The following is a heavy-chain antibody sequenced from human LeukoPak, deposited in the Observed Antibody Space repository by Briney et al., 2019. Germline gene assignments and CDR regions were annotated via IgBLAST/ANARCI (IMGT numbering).Heavy chain of an antibody. V-gene: IGHV4-30-2*01. Sequence: SETLSLTCTVSGGSISSGGYYWSWIRQPPGKGLEWIGYIYHSGSTYYNPSLKSRVTISVDRSKNQFSLKLSSVTAADTAVYYCARGGDAKGIGGVPAAMGMSDYWGQETLVTVSS. CDR1: GGSISSGGYY. CDR3: ARGGDAKGIGGVPAAMGMSDY. J-gene: IGHJ4*02. CDR2: IYHSGST. D-gene: IGHD2-2*01.